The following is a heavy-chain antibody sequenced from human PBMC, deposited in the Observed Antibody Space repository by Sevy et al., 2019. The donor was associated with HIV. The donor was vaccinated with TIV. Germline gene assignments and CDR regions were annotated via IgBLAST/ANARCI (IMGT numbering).Heavy chain of an antibody. CDR3: ANAYSGSYSHSYLYALDV. J-gene: IGHJ6*02. V-gene: IGHV3-30*18. CDR1: GFSFSYYG. Sequence: GSLRLSCIGSGFSFSYYGIHWVRQSPGKGLDWVALISHDGINEYYADSVKGRFNISRDNSKNTVYLEMNSLRNEDTAIYFCANAYSGSYSHSYLYALDVWGQGTTVTVSS. CDR2: ISHDGINE. D-gene: IGHD1-26*01.